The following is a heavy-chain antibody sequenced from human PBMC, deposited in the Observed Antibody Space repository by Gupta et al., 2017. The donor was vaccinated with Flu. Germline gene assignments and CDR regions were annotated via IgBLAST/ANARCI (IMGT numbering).Heavy chain of an antibody. CDR2: ISSSSSYI. CDR1: GFTFSSYS. Sequence: EVQLVESGGGLVKPGGSLRLSCAASGFTFSSYSMNWVRQAPGKGLEWVSSISSSSSYIYYADSVKGRFTISRDNAKNSLYLQMNSLRAEDTAVYYCAREWGVVAATDYWGQGTLVTVSS. D-gene: IGHD2-15*01. V-gene: IGHV3-21*01. J-gene: IGHJ4*02. CDR3: AREWGVVAATDY.